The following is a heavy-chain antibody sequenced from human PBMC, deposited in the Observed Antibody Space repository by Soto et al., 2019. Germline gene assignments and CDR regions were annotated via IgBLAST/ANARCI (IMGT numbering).Heavy chain of an antibody. CDR1: GFTFSGSA. V-gene: IGHV3-73*01. Sequence: GGSLRLSCAASGFTFSGSAMHWVRQASGKGLEWVGRIRSKANSYATAYAASVKGRFTISRDDSKNTAYLQMNSLKTEDTAVYYCTAPYSSSLDYWGQGTLVTVSS. D-gene: IGHD6-13*01. CDR2: IRSKANSYAT. CDR3: TAPYSSSLDY. J-gene: IGHJ4*02.